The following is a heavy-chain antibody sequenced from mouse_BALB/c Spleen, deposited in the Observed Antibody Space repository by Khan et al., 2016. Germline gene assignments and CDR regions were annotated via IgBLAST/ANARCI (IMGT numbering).Heavy chain of an antibody. CDR2: INSDGSAI. CDR3: MEDRNYSSVDL. CDR1: GFTFSGFW. V-gene: IGHV11-2*02. J-gene: IGHJ1*01. Sequence: EVQLVETGGGLVQPGGSRGLSCEGSGFTFSGFWMSWVRQTPGKTLEWIGDINSDGSAINYGPSIKYPFTICKSKDKRTLYLQSSYVRSKHTATYSCMEDRNYSSVDLWGAATTATISS. D-gene: IGHD2-12*01.